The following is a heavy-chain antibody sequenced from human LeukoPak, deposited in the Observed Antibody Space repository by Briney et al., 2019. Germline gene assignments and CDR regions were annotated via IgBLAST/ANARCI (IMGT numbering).Heavy chain of an antibody. D-gene: IGHD3-10*01. CDR3: ARLRYGSGSYHGRPFDY. J-gene: IGHJ4*02. Sequence: SETLSLTCTVSGGSISSYYWNWIRQPPGKGLEWIAYIYYSGSTNYNPSLKSRVTISIDTSKNQFSLKLSSVTAADTAVYYCARLRYGSGSYHGRPFDYWGQGTLVTVSS. V-gene: IGHV4-59*12. CDR2: IYYSGST. CDR1: GGSISSYY.